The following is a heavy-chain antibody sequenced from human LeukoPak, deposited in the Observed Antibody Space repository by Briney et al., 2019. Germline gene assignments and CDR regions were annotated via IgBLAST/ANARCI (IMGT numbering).Heavy chain of an antibody. V-gene: IGHV1-24*01. J-gene: IGHJ4*02. CDR1: GYTLTGLS. Sequence: ASVKVSCKVSGYTLTGLSMHWVRQAPGKGLEWMGGFDPEDGETTYAQKFQGRVTMTEDTSTDTAYMELSSLRSEDTAVYYCANIVGATTRGSDYWGQGTLVTVSS. CDR3: ANIVGATTRGSDY. D-gene: IGHD1-26*01. CDR2: FDPEDGET.